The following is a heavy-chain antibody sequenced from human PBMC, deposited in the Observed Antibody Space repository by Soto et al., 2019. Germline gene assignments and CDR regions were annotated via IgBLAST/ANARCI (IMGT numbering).Heavy chain of an antibody. D-gene: IGHD3-9*01. V-gene: IGHV4-34*01. J-gene: IGHJ4*02. CDR2: INQGGST. CDR3: APVRNFDKLFSL. Sequence: PSETLCLTCAVYGGSFSNFYGSWIRQPPGKGLEWIGEINQGGSTTYNPSLKSRVTMSLDTSKNQYFLKLNSVTAADTAVYYCAPVRNFDKLFSLWGQGTPVTVSS. CDR1: GGSFSNFY.